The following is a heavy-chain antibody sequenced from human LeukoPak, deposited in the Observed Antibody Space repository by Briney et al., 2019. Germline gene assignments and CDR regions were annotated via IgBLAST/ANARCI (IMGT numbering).Heavy chain of an antibody. CDR1: GGSFSGYY. CDR2: INHSGST. J-gene: IGHJ4*02. Sequence: PSETLSLTCAVYGGSFSGYYWSWIRQPPGKGLEWIGEINHSGSTNYNPSLKSRVTISVDTSKNQFSLKLSSVTAADTAVYYCARGQNEYSYGPFDCWGQGTLVTVSS. CDR3: ARGQNEYSYGPFDC. V-gene: IGHV4-34*01. D-gene: IGHD5-18*01.